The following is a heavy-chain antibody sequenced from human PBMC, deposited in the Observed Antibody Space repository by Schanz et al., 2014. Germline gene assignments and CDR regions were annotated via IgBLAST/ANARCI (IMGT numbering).Heavy chain of an antibody. CDR1: GFTFSSYG. CDR3: ASPSGYSGYGTYFDF. J-gene: IGHJ4*02. Sequence: QVQLVESGGGVVQFGRSLRLSCVASGFTFSSYGMHWVRQAPGKGLEWVAVIWYDENNKYYADSVKGRFTMSRDNSKNTLYLQMNSLRAEDTAVYYCASPSGYSGYGTYFDFWGQGTLVTVSS. D-gene: IGHD5-12*01. V-gene: IGHV3-33*01. CDR2: IWYDENNK.